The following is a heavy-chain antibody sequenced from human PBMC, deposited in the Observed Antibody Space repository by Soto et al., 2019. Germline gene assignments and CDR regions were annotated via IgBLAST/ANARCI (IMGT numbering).Heavy chain of an antibody. CDR1: GYTFTSYG. Sequence: QVQLVQSGAEVKKPGASVKVSCKASGYTFTSYGISWVRQAPGQGLEWMGWISAYNGNTNYAQKLQGRVTMTTDTSXXXXXMELXXXXSXXXAXXXCARDDLAQGDAFDIWGQGTMVTVSS. J-gene: IGHJ3*02. CDR2: ISAYNGNT. V-gene: IGHV1-18*01. CDR3: ARDDLAQGDAFDI.